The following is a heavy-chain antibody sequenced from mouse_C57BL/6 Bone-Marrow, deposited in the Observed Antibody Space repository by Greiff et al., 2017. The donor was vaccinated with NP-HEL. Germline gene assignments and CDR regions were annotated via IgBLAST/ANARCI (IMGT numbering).Heavy chain of an antibody. V-gene: IGHV1-54*01. CDR3: ARRGYGSSHYFDY. CDR2: INPGSGGT. Sequence: VKLQQSGAELVRPGTSVKVSCKASGYAFTNYLIEWVKQRPGQGLEWIGVINPGSGGTNYNEKFKGKATLTADKSSSTAYMQLSSLTSEDSAVYFCARRGYGSSHYFDYWGQGTTLTVSS. J-gene: IGHJ2*01. CDR1: GYAFTNYL. D-gene: IGHD1-1*01.